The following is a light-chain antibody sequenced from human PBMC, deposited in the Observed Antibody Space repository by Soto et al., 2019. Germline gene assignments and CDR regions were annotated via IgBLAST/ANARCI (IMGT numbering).Light chain of an antibody. V-gene: IGKV1-39*01. CDR3: QQSYSTPPWT. Sequence: SLSASVGDRVTITCRASQSIVTYLNWYLQKPGKAPKLLIYAASNLQSGVPSRFSGSGSGTDFTLTISSLQPEDFATYFCQQSYSTPPWTFGQGTKVDIK. CDR1: QSIVTY. CDR2: AAS. J-gene: IGKJ1*01.